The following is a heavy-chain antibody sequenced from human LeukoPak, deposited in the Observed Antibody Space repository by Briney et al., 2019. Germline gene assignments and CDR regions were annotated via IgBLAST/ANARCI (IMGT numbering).Heavy chain of an antibody. CDR3: AKLAYYYGSGSYYHFDY. Sequence: PGGSLRLSCVVSGFTFSSYAMSWVRQAPGKGLEWVSAISGSGGSTYYADSVKGRFTISRDNSKNTLYLQMNSLRAEDTAVYYCAKLAYYYGSGSYYHFDYWGQGALVTVSS. CDR2: ISGSGGST. CDR1: GFTFSSYA. V-gene: IGHV3-23*01. J-gene: IGHJ4*02. D-gene: IGHD3-10*01.